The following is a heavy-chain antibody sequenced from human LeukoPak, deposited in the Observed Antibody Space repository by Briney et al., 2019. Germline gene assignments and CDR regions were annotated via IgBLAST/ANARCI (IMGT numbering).Heavy chain of an antibody. CDR1: GFTFSSYA. V-gene: IGHV3-30*04. CDR2: ISYDGSNK. Sequence: GGSLRLSCAASGFTFSSYAMHWVRQAPGKGLEWVAVISYDGSNKYYADSVKGRFTISRDNSKNTLYLQMNSLRAEDTAVYYCARVHSGWYRRQVDYYYYMDVWGKGTTVTVSS. CDR3: ARVHSGWYRRQVDYYYYMDV. J-gene: IGHJ6*03. D-gene: IGHD6-19*01.